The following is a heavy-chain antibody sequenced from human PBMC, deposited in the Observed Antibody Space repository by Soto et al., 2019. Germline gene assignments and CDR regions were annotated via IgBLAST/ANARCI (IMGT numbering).Heavy chain of an antibody. CDR3: ARECSGGSCYEGVFDY. V-gene: IGHV3-7*01. Sequence: GGSLRLSCSASGFTFSSYWMSWVRQAPGKGLEWVANIKEDGSEKYYVDSVKGRFTISRDNAKNSLYLQMNSLRAEDTAVYYCARECSGGSCYEGVFDYWGQGTLVTVSS. J-gene: IGHJ4*02. D-gene: IGHD2-15*01. CDR2: IKEDGSEK. CDR1: GFTFSSYW.